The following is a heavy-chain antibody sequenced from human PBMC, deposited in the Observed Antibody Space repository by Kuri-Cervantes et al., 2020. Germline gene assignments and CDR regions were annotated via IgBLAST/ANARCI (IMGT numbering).Heavy chain of an antibody. CDR1: GFTFNSYW. CDR3: GRGFWGASSWFDY. V-gene: IGHV3-7*01. CDR2: IKRDGSEK. J-gene: IGHJ4*02. D-gene: IGHD6-13*01. Sequence: GGSLRLSCAVSGFTFNSYWMSWVRQAPGKGLEWVATIKRDGSEKFYVDSVKGRFTISRDNAKTSLVLQMNSLRAEDTAVYYCGRGFWGASSWFDYWGQGTLVTVSS.